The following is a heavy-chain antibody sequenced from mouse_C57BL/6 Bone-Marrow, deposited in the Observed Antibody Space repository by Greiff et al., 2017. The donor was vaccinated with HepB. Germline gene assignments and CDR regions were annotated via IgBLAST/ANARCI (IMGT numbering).Heavy chain of an antibody. CDR2: ISDGGSYT. CDR3: ARGVTTGAMDY. V-gene: IGHV5-4*03. Sequence: EVKLMESGGGLVKPGGSLKLSCAASGFTFSSYAMSWVRQTPEKRLEWVATISDGGSYTYYPDNVKGRFTISRDNAKNNLYLQMSHLKSEDTAMYYCARGVTTGAMDYWGQGTSVTVSS. D-gene: IGHD2-2*01. CDR1: GFTFSSYA. J-gene: IGHJ4*01.